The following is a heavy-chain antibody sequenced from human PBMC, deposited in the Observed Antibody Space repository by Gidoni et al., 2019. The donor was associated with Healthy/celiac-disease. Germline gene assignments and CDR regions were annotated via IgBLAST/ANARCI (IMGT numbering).Heavy chain of an antibody. D-gene: IGHD1-26*01. J-gene: IGHJ2*01. CDR2: VDPEDCET. V-gene: IGHV1-69-2*01. CDR1: GYTFTDYY. CDR3: ATPGIVGATDYWYFDL. Sequence: EVQLVQSGAEVKKPGATVKISCTVSGYTFTDYYMHWVQQAPGKGLEWMGLVDPEDCETIYAEKFQGRVTITADTSTDTAYSELSSRRSEDTAVYYCATPGIVGATDYWYFDLWGRGTLVTVSS.